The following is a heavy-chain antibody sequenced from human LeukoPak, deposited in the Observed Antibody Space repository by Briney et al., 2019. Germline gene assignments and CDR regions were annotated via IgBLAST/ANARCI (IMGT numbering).Heavy chain of an antibody. CDR1: GGSISSYY. Sequence: KPSETLSLTCTVSGGSISSYYWSWIRQPAGKGLEWIGRIYTSGSTNYNPSLKSRVTMSVDTSKNQFSLKLRSVTAADTAVYYCARASCGGGTCYDSRGWFDPWGQGTLVTVSS. J-gene: IGHJ5*02. CDR3: ARASCGGGTCYDSRGWFDP. D-gene: IGHD2-15*01. CDR2: IYTSGST. V-gene: IGHV4-4*07.